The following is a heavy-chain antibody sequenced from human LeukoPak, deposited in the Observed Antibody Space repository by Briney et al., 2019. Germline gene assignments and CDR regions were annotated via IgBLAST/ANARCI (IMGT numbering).Heavy chain of an antibody. CDR1: GFTLSSFW. D-gene: IGHD3-3*01. V-gene: IGHV3-74*01. J-gene: IGHJ4*02. Sequence: GGSLRLSCAASGFTLSSFWMHWVRQAPGKGLVWVSRVKGDGSSTTYADSVKGRFTISRGNAKNTLYLQMNSLRAEDTAVYYCASYGLDFDFALDYWGQGALVTVSS. CDR3: ASYGLDFDFALDY. CDR2: VKGDGSST.